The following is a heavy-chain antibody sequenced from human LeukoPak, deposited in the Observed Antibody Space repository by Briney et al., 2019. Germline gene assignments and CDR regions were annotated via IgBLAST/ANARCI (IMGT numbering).Heavy chain of an antibody. V-gene: IGHV1-46*01. CDR1: GYTFTSYY. CDR2: INPSSGST. J-gene: IGHJ4*02. Sequence: ASVKVSCKASGYTFTSYYLHWVRQAPGQGLEWMGTINPSSGSTSYAQTFQGRVTMAMDTSTTTVYMELNSLRSEDTAVYYCARGTLYYLSGIYPHPGKYYFDYWGQGTLVTVSS. CDR3: ARGTLYYLSGIYPHPGKYYFDY. D-gene: IGHD3-10*01.